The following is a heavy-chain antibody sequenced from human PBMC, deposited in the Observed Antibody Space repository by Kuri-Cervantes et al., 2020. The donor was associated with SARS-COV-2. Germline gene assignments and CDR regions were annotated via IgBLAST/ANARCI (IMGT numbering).Heavy chain of an antibody. D-gene: IGHD5-24*01. V-gene: IGHV3-48*02. Sequence: GESLKISCAASGFTFSSYDMNWVRQAPVKGLEWVSYIRSSSSIIYYADSVKGRFTVSRDNVKNSLYLQMNSLGDEDTPVYFCARVDPRTDAYNHYYYCMDVWSQGTTVTVSS. CDR2: IRSSSSII. J-gene: IGHJ6*02. CDR3: ARVDPRTDAYNHYYYCMDV. CDR1: GFTFSSYD.